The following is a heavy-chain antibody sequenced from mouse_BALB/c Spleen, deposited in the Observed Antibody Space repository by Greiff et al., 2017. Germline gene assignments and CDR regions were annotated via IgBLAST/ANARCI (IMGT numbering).Heavy chain of an antibody. CDR2: ISSGGGST. J-gene: IGHJ4*01. D-gene: IGHD2-10*02. V-gene: IGHV5-12-1*01. CDR3: ARPYGNYNAMDY. Sequence: EVKLVESGGGLVKPGGSLKLSCAASGFAFSSYDMSWVRQTPEKRLEWVAYISSGGGSTYYPDTVKGRFTISRDNAKNTLYLQMSSLKSEDTAMYYCARPYGNYNAMDYWGQGTSVTVSS. CDR1: GFAFSSYD.